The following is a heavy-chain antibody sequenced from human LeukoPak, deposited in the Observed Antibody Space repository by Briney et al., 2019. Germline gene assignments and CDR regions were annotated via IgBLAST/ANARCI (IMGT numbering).Heavy chain of an antibody. CDR2: IKEDGSIQ. Sequence: GGSLRLSCVASGFTFSSYWMTWVRQAPGKGLEWLADIKEDGSIQYYLDSVRGRFTISRDNAKTSVYLQLNSLRADDTAVYYCARDVWTGVAVSDYWGQGTLVTVSS. D-gene: IGHD6-19*01. J-gene: IGHJ4*02. CDR3: ARDVWTGVAVSDY. CDR1: GFTFSSYW. V-gene: IGHV3-7*01.